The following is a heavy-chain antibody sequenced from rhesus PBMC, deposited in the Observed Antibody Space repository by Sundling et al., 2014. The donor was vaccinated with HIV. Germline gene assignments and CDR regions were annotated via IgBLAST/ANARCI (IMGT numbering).Heavy chain of an antibody. J-gene: IGHJ3*01. D-gene: IGHD6-31*01. CDR1: GGSISSNY. Sequence: QVQLQESGPGPVKPSETLSLTCAVSGGSISSNYWSWIRQPPGKELEWIGRIFGTGRSIDYNPSLKSRVTLSVDTTENRLSLSLNSVTAADTAVYYCARIYSGFSFDAFDFWGQGLRVTVSS. V-gene: IGHV4-160*01. CDR2: IFGTGRSI. CDR3: ARIYSGFSFDAFDF.